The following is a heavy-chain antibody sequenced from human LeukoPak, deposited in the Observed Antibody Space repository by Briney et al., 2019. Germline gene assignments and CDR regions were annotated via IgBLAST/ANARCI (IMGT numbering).Heavy chain of an antibody. CDR2: INANSGTT. Sequence: GGSLRLSCAASGFTVSSNYMSWLRQPPGKGPEWVSTINANSGTTSYAASVRGRFTISRDNSKNTLYLQLNTLRADDTATYYCAKPISGGLAVTADWFHPWGQGTLVVVSS. CDR1: GFTVSSNY. J-gene: IGHJ5*01. D-gene: IGHD6-19*01. V-gene: IGHV3-23*01. CDR3: AKPISGGLAVTADWFHP.